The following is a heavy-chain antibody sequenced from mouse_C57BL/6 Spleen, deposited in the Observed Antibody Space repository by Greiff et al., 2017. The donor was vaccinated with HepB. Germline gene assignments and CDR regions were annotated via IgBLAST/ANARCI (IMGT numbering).Heavy chain of an antibody. CDR3: TRSSYYGNPFLDY. D-gene: IGHD2-1*01. J-gene: IGHJ2*01. CDR2: IDPSDSYT. V-gene: IGHV1-69*01. Sequence: QVQLQQPGAELVMPGASVKLSCKASGYTFTSYWMHWVKQRPGQGLEWIGEIDPSDSYTNYNQKFKGKSTLTVDKSSSTAYMQLSSLTSEDSAVYYCTRSSYYGNPFLDYWGQGTTLTVSS. CDR1: GYTFTSYW.